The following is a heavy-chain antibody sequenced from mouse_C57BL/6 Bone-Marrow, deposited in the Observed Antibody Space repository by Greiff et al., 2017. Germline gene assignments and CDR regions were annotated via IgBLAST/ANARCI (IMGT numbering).Heavy chain of an antibody. CDR2: INPYNGGT. CDR3: ARETVVDWYVDV. J-gene: IGHJ1*03. V-gene: IGHV1-19*01. CDR1: GYTFTDYY. Sequence: VQLQQSGPVLVKPGASVKMSCKASGYTFTDYYMNWVKQSHGKSLEWIGVINPYNGGTSYNQKFKGKATLTVDKSSSTAYMELNSLTSEDSAVYYCARETVVDWYVDVWGTGTTVTVSS. D-gene: IGHD1-1*01.